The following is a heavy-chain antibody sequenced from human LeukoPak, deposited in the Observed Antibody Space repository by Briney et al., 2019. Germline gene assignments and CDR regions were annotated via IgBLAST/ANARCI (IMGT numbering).Heavy chain of an antibody. CDR3: AREAAAAVYYYYYYYMDV. CDR2: ISSTDAGT. J-gene: IGHJ6*03. D-gene: IGHD6-13*01. V-gene: IGHV3-23*01. Sequence: GGSLRLSCAASGFSLSSYAMSWVRQAPGKGLEWVSAISSTDAGTYHADSVRGRFTISRDSSKNTLYLQMNSLRAEDTAVYYCAREAAAAVYYYYYYYMDVWGKGTTVTISS. CDR1: GFSLSSYA.